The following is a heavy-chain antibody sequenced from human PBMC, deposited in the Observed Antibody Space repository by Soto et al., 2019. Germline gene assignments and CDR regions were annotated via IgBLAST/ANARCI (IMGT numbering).Heavy chain of an antibody. CDR1: GFTFSSYW. J-gene: IGHJ3*02. Sequence: GGSLRLSCAASGFTFSSYWMSWVRQAPGKGLEWVANIKQDGSEKYYVESVKGRFTISRDNAKNSLYLQMNSLRAEDTAVYYCARDRKIPYYDFWSGYYTGNDAFDIWGQGTMVTVSS. V-gene: IGHV3-7*05. CDR2: IKQDGSEK. D-gene: IGHD3-3*01. CDR3: ARDRKIPYYDFWSGYYTGNDAFDI.